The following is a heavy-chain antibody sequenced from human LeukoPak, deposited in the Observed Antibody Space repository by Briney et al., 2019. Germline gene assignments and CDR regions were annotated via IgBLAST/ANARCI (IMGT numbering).Heavy chain of an antibody. V-gene: IGHV4-59*08. Sequence: KPSETLSLTCTVSGGSISSYYWSWIRQPPGKGLEWIGYIYYSGSTNYNPSLKSRVTISVDTSKNQFSLKLSSVTAADTAVYYCAREYDSSGYYYSDAFDIWGQGTMVTVSS. CDR3: AREYDSSGYYYSDAFDI. D-gene: IGHD3-22*01. CDR2: IYYSGST. J-gene: IGHJ3*02. CDR1: GGSISSYY.